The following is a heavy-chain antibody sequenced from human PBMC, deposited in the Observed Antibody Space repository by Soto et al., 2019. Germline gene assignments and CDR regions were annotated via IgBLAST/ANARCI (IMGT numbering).Heavy chain of an antibody. CDR3: AREPRVTLTDDAFDI. J-gene: IGHJ3*02. D-gene: IGHD2-21*02. Sequence: SAKVSCKAADGTFSSYALSSGRQATGGGREWMGGIIPIFGTANYAQKFQGRVTMTADESTSTAYMELSSLRSEDTAVYYCAREPRVTLTDDAFDIWGQGTMVTVSS. V-gene: IGHV1-69*13. CDR1: DGTFSSYA. CDR2: IIPIFGTA.